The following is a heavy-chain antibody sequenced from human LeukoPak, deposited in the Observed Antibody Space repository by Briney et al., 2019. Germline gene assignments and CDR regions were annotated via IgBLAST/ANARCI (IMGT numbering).Heavy chain of an antibody. CDR3: AKSYGDYLGYFDS. D-gene: IGHD4-17*01. CDR2: ISDGGGTT. Sequence: GGSLRLSCVVSGFSLRSYTMNWVRQAPGKGLQWVSGISDGGGTTNYADAVKGRFTISRDKSKNTLFLQMNSLRAEDTAVYYCAKSYGDYLGYFDSWGQGTLVTVSS. J-gene: IGHJ4*02. CDR1: GFSLRSYT. V-gene: IGHV3-23*01.